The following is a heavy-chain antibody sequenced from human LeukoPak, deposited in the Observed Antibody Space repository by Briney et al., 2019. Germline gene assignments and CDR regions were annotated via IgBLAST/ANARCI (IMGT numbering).Heavy chain of an antibody. J-gene: IGHJ4*02. CDR3: ARSGLSRFGF. D-gene: IGHD2/OR15-2a*01. CDR2: FSGSGGST. Sequence: GGSLRLSCAASGFTFSSYAMSWVRQAPGKGLQWVSAFSGSGGSTYYADSVKGRFTISRDNSRNTLYLQVNSLRAEDTAVYYCARSGLSRFGFWGQGTLVTVSS. V-gene: IGHV3-23*01. CDR1: GFTFSSYA.